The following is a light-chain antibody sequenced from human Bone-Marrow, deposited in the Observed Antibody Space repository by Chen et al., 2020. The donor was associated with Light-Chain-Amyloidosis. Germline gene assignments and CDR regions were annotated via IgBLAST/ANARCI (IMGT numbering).Light chain of an antibody. CDR1: NIGSTS. Sequence: YVLTQPSSVSVAPGQTATIACGGNNIGSTSVHWYQQPPGQAPLLVVYADSDRPSGIPERLSGSKSGNTATLTISRVEAEDEADYYCQVWDRSSDRPVFGGGTKLTVL. CDR3: QVWDRSSDRPV. CDR2: ADS. J-gene: IGLJ3*02. V-gene: IGLV3-21*02.